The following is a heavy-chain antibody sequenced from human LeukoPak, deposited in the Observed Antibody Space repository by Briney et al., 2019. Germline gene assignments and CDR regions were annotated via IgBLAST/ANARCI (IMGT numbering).Heavy chain of an antibody. V-gene: IGHV1-46*01. CDR3: ARDSGGIYPGLDY. Sequence: GASVKVSSKASGYTFTSYYMHWVRQTPGQGLEWMGIINPSDGSTSYAQKFQGRVTMTRDMSTSTVYMELSSLRSEDTAVYYCARDSGGIYPGLDYWGQGTLVTVSS. D-gene: IGHD6-25*01. J-gene: IGHJ4*02. CDR1: GYTFTSYY. CDR2: INPSDGST.